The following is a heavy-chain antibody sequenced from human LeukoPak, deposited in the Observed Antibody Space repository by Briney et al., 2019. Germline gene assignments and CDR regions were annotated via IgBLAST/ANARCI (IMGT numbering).Heavy chain of an antibody. CDR1: GFTFSSYS. J-gene: IGHJ6*02. CDR3: AREGIAAAGGSFNYYYGMDV. Sequence: GGSLRLSCAASGFTFSSYSMNWVRQAPGKGLEWVAVIWYDGSNKYYADSVKGRFTISRDNSKNTLYLQMNSLRAEDTAVYYCAREGIAAAGGSFNYYYGMDVWGQGTTVTVSS. V-gene: IGHV3-33*08. D-gene: IGHD6-13*01. CDR2: IWYDGSNK.